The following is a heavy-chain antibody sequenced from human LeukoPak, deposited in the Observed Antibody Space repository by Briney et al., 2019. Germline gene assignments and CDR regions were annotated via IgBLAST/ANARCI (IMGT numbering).Heavy chain of an antibody. D-gene: IGHD3-22*01. V-gene: IGHV4-59*01. Sequence: PSETLSLTCTVSGGSISSYYWSWIRQPPGKGLEWIGYIYYSGSTNYNPSLKSRVTISVDTSKNQFSLKLSSVTAADTAVYYCARGGGFYDSSGYYYQVDAFDIWGQGTMVTVSS. CDR3: ARGGGFYDSSGYYYQVDAFDI. CDR1: GGSISSYY. CDR2: IYYSGST. J-gene: IGHJ3*02.